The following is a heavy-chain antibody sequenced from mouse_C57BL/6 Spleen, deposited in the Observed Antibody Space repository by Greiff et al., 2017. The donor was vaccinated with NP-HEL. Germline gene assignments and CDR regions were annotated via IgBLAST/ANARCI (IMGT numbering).Heavy chain of an antibody. D-gene: IGHD3-3*01. CDR3: AALGGFAY. CDR2: INPSSGYN. V-gene: IGHV1-4*01. Sequence: QVQLQQSGADLVRPGASLTISCTASGFTFTSYSMNWVHQRPGQGLEWIGYINPSSGYNKYNKQFTDKATLTADKYSSTAYMQQSSLTSEDAAVYYCAALGGFAYWGQGTLVTVSA. CDR1: GFTFTSYS. J-gene: IGHJ3*01.